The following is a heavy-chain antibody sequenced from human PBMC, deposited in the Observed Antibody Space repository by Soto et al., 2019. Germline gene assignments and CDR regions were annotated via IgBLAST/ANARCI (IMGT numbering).Heavy chain of an antibody. J-gene: IGHJ5*02. CDR3: ARGVKYGAYSRWFDP. V-gene: IGHV1-8*01. CDR1: GNTFTSYD. Sequence: SVKVSCKASGNTFTSYDINWVRQATGQGLEYSGWMNPNSGNTAYVQKFQGRVTMTWDTSITTAYMELSSLRSEDTAVYFCARGVKYGAYSRWFDPWGQGTLVTVSS. D-gene: IGHD4-17*01. CDR2: MNPNSGNT.